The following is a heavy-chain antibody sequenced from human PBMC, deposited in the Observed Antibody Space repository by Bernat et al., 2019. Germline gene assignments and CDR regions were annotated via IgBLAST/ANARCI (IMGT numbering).Heavy chain of an antibody. CDR2: IIPFLGIA. V-gene: IGHV1-69*02. J-gene: IGHJ6*03. Sequence: QVQLVQSGAEVKKPGASVKVSCKASGGTFSSYTISWVRQAPGQGLEWMGRIIPFLGIANYAQKFQGRVTITADKSTSTAYMELSSLRSEDTAVYYCARAPSYYYMDVWGKGTTVTVSS. CDR1: GGTFSSYT. CDR3: ARAPSYYYMDV.